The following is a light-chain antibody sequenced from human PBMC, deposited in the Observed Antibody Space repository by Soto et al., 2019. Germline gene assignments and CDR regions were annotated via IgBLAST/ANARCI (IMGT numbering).Light chain of an antibody. Sequence: DIVMTQSPDSLAVSLGERATFNCKSSESVLSSSNNKNSLAWYQQRPGQSHRLLIYWASTRESGVPDRFSGSGSGTDFTVTISSLQAEDVSVYYGQQYYSPPLPFGGGTKVEI. CDR3: QQYYSPPLP. J-gene: IGKJ4*01. CDR1: ESVLSSSNNKNS. CDR2: WAS. V-gene: IGKV4-1*01.